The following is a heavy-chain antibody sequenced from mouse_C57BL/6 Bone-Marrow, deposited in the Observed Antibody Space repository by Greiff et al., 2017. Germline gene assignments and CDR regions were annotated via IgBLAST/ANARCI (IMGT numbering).Heavy chain of an antibody. CDR1: GYTFTSYW. CDR2: IHPNSGST. CDR3: AREGKIYYYGSCSWFAY. V-gene: IGHV1-64*01. J-gene: IGHJ3*01. Sequence: QVQLQQPGAELVKPGASVKLSCKASGYTFTSYWMHWVKQRPGQGLEWIGMIHPNSGSTNYNEKFKSKATLTVDKSSSTAYMQLSSLTSEDYAVYYCAREGKIYYYGSCSWFAYWGQGTLVTVSA. D-gene: IGHD1-1*01.